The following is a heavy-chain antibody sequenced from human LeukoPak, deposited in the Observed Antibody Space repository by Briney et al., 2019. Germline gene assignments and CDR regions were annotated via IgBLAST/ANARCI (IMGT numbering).Heavy chain of an antibody. J-gene: IGHJ4*02. CDR2: ISGSGGST. CDR3: AKDRRVVVPAASDY. Sequence: PGGSLSLSCAASGFTFSSYAMSWVRQAPGKGLEWVSAISGSGGSTYYADSVKGRFTISRDNSKNTLYLQMNSLRAEDTAVYYCAKDRRVVVPAASDYWGQGTLVTVSS. V-gene: IGHV3-23*01. CDR1: GFTFSSYA. D-gene: IGHD2-2*01.